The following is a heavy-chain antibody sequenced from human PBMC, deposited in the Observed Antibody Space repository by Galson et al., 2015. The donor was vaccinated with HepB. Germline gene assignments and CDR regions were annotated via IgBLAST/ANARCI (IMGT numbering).Heavy chain of an antibody. CDR2: IKRKIDGGTT. V-gene: IGHV3-15*01. D-gene: IGHD6-19*01. CDR1: GFTFSNAW. J-gene: IGHJ4*02. CDR3: ITRQSLAVTGMIPY. Sequence: SLRLSCAASGFTFSNAWMNWVRQAPGKGLEWVGRIKRKIDGGTTDYAAPVKGRFTISRVDSKNTLYLQMNSLKTEDTAVYFCITRQSLAVTGMIPYWGQGTLVTVSS.